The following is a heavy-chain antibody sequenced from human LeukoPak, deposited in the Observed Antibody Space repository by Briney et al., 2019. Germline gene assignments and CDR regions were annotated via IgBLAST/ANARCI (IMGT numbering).Heavy chain of an antibody. V-gene: IGHV4-59*01. CDR1: GGSISSYY. J-gene: IGHJ6*03. CDR2: IYYSGST. D-gene: IGHD3-3*01. CDR3: ARSQYYDFWSGYSRYMDV. Sequence: PSETLSLTCTVSGGSISSYYWSWIRQPPGKGLEWIGYIYYSGSTNYNPSLKSRVTISVDTSKNQFSLKLSSVTAADTAVYHCARSQYYDFWSGYSRYMDVWGKGTTVTVSS.